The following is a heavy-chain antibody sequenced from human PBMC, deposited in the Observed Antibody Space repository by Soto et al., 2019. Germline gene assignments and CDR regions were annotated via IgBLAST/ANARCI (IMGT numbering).Heavy chain of an antibody. J-gene: IGHJ5*02. CDR3: ARDRDYSGSYYEFDP. V-gene: IGHV1-69*01. Sequence: QVQLVQSGAEVKKPGSSVKVSCKASGGTFSSYAISWVRQAPGQGLEWMGGSIPIFGTANHAQKFQGRVTITADESTSTAYMELSSVRSEDTAVYYCARDRDYSGSYYEFDPWGQGTLVTVSS. CDR1: GGTFSSYA. CDR2: SIPIFGTA. D-gene: IGHD1-26*01.